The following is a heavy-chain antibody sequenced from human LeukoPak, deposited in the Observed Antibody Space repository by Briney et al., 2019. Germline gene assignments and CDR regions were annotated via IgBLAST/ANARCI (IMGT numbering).Heavy chain of an antibody. J-gene: IGHJ4*02. CDR2: IYSGGST. CDR3: ASAGYYGISGYSASDY. V-gene: IGHV3-66*02. Sequence: PGGSLRLSCAASGVTVSGNYMSWVRQAPGKGLEGGSVIYSGGSTYYADSLKGRFTISRDNSKNTVHLQMNSLRAEDTAVYYCASAGYYGISGYSASDYWGRGTLVTVSS. CDR1: GVTVSGNY. D-gene: IGHD3-22*01.